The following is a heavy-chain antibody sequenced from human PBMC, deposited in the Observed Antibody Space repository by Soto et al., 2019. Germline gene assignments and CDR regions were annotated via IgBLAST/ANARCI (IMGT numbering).Heavy chain of an antibody. V-gene: IGHV4-59*01. CDR1: GGSSISYY. D-gene: IGHD2-2*01. CDR2: IYYSGST. J-gene: IGHJ4*02. CDR3: ARVDCSSTSCYGDFDY. Sequence: SETLSLTCTVSGGSSISYYWSWIRQPTGKGLEWIGYIYYSGSTNYNPSLESRVTISVDTSKNQFSLKLSSVTAADTAVYYCARVDCSSTSCYGDFDYWGQGTLVTVS.